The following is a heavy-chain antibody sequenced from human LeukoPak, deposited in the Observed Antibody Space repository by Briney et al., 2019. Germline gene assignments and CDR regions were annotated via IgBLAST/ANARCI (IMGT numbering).Heavy chain of an antibody. Sequence: GGALRLSCASSGFTFSDYWMHCGRQAPGKGLGWVSRIKTDGSITAYADSVKGRFTISRENAKNALYLQMNSLRAEDTAVYYCVRDRRPGWFDPWGQGTLVTVSS. CDR2: IKTDGSIT. V-gene: IGHV3-74*01. J-gene: IGHJ5*02. CDR1: GFTFSDYW. CDR3: VRDRRPGWFDP.